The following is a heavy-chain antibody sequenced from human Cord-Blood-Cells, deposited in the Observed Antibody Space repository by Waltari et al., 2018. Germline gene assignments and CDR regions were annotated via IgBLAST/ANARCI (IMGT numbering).Heavy chain of an antibody. CDR2: ISYDVSNK. CDR3: AHSWGNGWYFDL. J-gene: IGHJ2*01. CDR1: GFTFSSYG. D-gene: IGHD7-27*01. Sequence: QVQLVESGGGVVQPGRSLRLSCAASGFTFSSYGMHWVRQAPGKGLEWVAVISYDVSNKYYADSVKGQFTISRDNAKNTLYLQMNSLRAEDTAVYYCAHSWGNGWYFDLWGRGTLVTVSS. V-gene: IGHV3-30*03.